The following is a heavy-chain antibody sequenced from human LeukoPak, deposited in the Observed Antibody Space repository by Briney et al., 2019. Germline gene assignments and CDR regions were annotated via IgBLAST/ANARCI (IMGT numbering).Heavy chain of an antibody. J-gene: IGHJ4*02. CDR1: GYSFTSYW. V-gene: IGHV5-10-1*01. Sequence: GESLKISCKGSGYSFTSYWISWVRQMPGKGLEWMGRIDPSYSYTNYSPSFQGHVTISADKSISTAYLQWSSLKASDTAMYYCARLGYSSSWYGVAEFDYWGQGTLVTVSS. D-gene: IGHD6-13*01. CDR2: IDPSYSYT. CDR3: ARLGYSSSWYGVAEFDY.